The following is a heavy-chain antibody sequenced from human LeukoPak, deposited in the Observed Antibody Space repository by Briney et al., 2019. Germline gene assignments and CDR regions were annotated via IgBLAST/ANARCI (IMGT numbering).Heavy chain of an antibody. J-gene: IGHJ4*02. Sequence: SETLSLTCTVSGGSISSGIYYWSWIRQPAGKGLEWIGYIYYSGSTYYNPSLKSRVTISVDTSKNQFSLKLSSVTAADTAVYYCATARERRPSGRLDYWGQGTLVTVSS. V-gene: IGHV4-31*03. CDR3: ATARERRPSGRLDY. CDR2: IYYSGST. CDR1: GGSISSGIYY.